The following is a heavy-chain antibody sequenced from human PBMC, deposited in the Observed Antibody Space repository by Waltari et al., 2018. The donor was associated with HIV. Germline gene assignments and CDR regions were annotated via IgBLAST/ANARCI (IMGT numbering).Heavy chain of an antibody. Sequence: QLQQSRPGLVRPSQTMSLPCTFPGGFLTANTFSLHFPRQAAGKAPEWIGRTYVSGATDYNPSLRGRVSISRDTSRKQISLRLTSVTAADAAVYYCARETFFMVRGVSPYYVFNGVDVWGRGTTVSVSS. CDR3: ARETFFMVRGVSPYYVFNGVDV. J-gene: IGHJ6*02. V-gene: IGHV4-61*02. CDR2: TYVSGAT. D-gene: IGHD3-10*01. CDR1: GGFLTANTFS.